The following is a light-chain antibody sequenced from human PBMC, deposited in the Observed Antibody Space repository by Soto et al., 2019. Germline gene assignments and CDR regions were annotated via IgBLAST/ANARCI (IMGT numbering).Light chain of an antibody. CDR3: QQTYSTPIT. J-gene: IGKJ5*01. CDR2: AAS. V-gene: IGKV1-5*01. Sequence: DIQMTQSPSTLSASVGDRVTITCRASQSISSWLAWYQQKPGKAPKLLIYAASSLPSAVPPRFTGAGSETDFSLTTSSLQPEDFGTYYCQQTYSTPITFGQGTRLE. CDR1: QSISSW.